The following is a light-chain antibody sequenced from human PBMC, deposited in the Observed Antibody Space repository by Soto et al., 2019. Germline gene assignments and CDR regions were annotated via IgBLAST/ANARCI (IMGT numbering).Light chain of an antibody. J-gene: IGKJ5*01. CDR2: DAS. CDR3: QQYGSSPPIT. CDR1: QSIRNY. Sequence: VVLTQSPATLSLSPGERVTLSCRASQSIRNYLAWYQQKPGQAPRLVIYDASNRATGIPARFSGSGSGADFTLTISSLEPEDFAVYYCQQYGSSPPITFGQGTRLEIK. V-gene: IGKV3-11*01.